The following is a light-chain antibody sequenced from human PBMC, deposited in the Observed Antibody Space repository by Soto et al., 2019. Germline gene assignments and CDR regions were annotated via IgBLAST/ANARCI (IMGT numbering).Light chain of an antibody. V-gene: IGKV1-5*01. CDR2: DAS. J-gene: IGKJ1*01. Sequence: DIQMTQSPSTLSSSXXXXXXXXXXATQTINTRLAWYQQKPGKAPKLLIYDASSLESGVPSRFSGSGSGTEFTLTISGLQPDDFATYYCQHYDTYRATFGLGTKVDIK. CDR3: QHYDTYRAT. CDR1: QTINTR.